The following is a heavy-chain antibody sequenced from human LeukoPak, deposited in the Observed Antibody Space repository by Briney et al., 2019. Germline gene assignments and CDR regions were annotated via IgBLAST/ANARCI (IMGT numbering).Heavy chain of an antibody. CDR2: IYTSGST. D-gene: IGHD3-9*01. Sequence: SETLSLTCAVYGGSFSSYYWSWIRQPAGKGLEWIGRIYTSGSTNYNPSLKSRVTMSVDTSKNQFSLKLSSVTAADTAVYYCARANLDYDILAGLLLGTYYFDYWGQGTLVTVSS. CDR1: GGSFSSYY. J-gene: IGHJ4*02. CDR3: ARANLDYDILAGLLLGTYYFDY. V-gene: IGHV4-59*10.